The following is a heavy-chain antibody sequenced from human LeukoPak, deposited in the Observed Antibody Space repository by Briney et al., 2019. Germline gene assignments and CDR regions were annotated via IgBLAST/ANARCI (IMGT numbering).Heavy chain of an antibody. CDR1: GFTFSSYA. CDR2: ISGSGGST. Sequence: PGGSLRLSCAASGFTFSSYAMSWVRQAPGKGLEWVSAISGSGGSTYYADSVKGRFTISRDNSKNTLYLQMNSLRAEDTAVYYCANSLDYGVKKDFDYWGQGTLVTVSS. J-gene: IGHJ4*02. D-gene: IGHD4/OR15-4a*01. CDR3: ANSLDYGVKKDFDY. V-gene: IGHV3-23*01.